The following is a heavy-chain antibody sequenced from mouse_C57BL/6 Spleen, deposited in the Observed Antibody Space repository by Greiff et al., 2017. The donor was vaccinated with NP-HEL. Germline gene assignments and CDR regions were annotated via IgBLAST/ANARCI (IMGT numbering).Heavy chain of an antibody. J-gene: IGHJ3*01. CDR1: GYTFTGYW. V-gene: IGHV1-9*01. CDR3: ARSGLGPAWFAY. D-gene: IGHD3-3*01. Sequence: QVQLQQSGAELMKPGASVKLSCKATGYTFTGYWIEWVKQRPGHGLEWIGEILPGSGSTNYNEKFKGKATFTADTSSNTAYMQLSSLTTADSAIYYCARSGLGPAWFAYWGQGTLVTVSA. CDR2: ILPGSGST.